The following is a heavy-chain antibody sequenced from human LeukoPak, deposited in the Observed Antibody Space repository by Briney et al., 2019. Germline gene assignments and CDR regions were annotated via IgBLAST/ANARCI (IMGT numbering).Heavy chain of an antibody. J-gene: IGHJ4*02. CDR1: GGPISSYY. CDR2: IYYSGST. D-gene: IGHD3-22*01. V-gene: IGHV4-59*01. CDR3: ARGIYYDRSGFSPLAFDY. Sequence: PSETLSLTCTVSGGPISSYYWSWLRQPPGKGLEWIGYIYYSGSTNYNPSLKSRVTISVDTSKNQFSLKLSSVTAADTAVYYCARGIYYDRSGFSPLAFDYWGLGTLVTVSS.